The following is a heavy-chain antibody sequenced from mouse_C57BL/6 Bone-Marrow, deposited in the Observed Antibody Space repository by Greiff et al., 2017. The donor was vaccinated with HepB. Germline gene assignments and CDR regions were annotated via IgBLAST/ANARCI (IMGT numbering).Heavy chain of an antibody. CDR2: IYPRSGNT. D-gene: IGHD1-1*01. Sequence: QVQLKESGAELARPGASVKLSCKASSYTFTSYGISWVKQRTGQGLEWIGEIYPRSGNTYYNEKFKGKATLTADKSSSTAYMELRSLTSEDSAVYLCARIGTTVYYFDYWGQGTTLTVSS. CDR1: SYTFTSYG. CDR3: ARIGTTVYYFDY. J-gene: IGHJ2*01. V-gene: IGHV1-81*01.